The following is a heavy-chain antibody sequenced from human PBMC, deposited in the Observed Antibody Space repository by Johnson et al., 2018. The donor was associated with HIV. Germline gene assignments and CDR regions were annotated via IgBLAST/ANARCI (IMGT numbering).Heavy chain of an antibody. V-gene: IGHV3-30*04. CDR1: GFTFSSYP. J-gene: IGHJ3*02. D-gene: IGHD6-13*01. CDR2: ISYDGNSK. CDR3: NTVLAAVGSGAFDI. Sequence: QVQLVESGGGVVQPGRSLRLSCAASGFTFSSYPMHWVRQAPGKGLEWVAFISYDGNSKYYAAPVKGRFTISRDDSKNTLYLQMNSLKIEDTAVYYCNTVLAAVGSGAFDIWGQGTMVTVSS.